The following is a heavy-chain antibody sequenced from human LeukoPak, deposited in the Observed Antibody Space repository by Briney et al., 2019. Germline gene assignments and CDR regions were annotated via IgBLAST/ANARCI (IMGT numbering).Heavy chain of an antibody. CDR2: TYYRSKWYN. CDR1: GDSVSSDSAA. J-gene: IGHJ4*02. CDR3: ARSIAVAGTLNY. Sequence: SQTLSLTCAISGDSVSSDSAACNWVSQSPSGGLEWLGRTYYRSKWYNDYAVSVKSRITINPDTSKNQFSLQLNSVTPEDTAVYYCARSIAVAGTLNYWGQGTLVTVSS. D-gene: IGHD6-19*01. V-gene: IGHV6-1*01.